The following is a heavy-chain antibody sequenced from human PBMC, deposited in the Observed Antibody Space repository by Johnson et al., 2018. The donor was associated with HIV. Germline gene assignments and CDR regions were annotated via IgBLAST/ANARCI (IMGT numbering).Heavy chain of an antibody. Sequence: MQLVESGGGLVQPGGSLRLSCAASGFTFSSYDMHWVRQPTGKGLEWVSAIGTTGDTYYPGSVKGRFTISREIAKNSLYLQMNSLRAGDTAVYYCARGQGEVAGWGAFDLWGPGTMVTVSS. CDR2: IGTTGDT. J-gene: IGHJ3*01. CDR3: ARGQGEVAGWGAFDL. CDR1: GFTFSSYD. D-gene: IGHD6-19*01. V-gene: IGHV3-13*01.